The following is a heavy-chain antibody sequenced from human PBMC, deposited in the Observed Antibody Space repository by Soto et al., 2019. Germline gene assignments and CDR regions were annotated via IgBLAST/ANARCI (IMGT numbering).Heavy chain of an antibody. CDR2: IYPGDSDT. Sequence: GESEKRSGKGCGGPVGSYWRAWVRQMPGKGLEWMGIIYPGDSDTRYSPSFEGQVTISVDKSISTAYLQWSGLRASDTAMYYCARQFVYRSGYPYYFDYWGQGTLVTVSS. V-gene: IGHV5-51*01. D-gene: IGHD3-22*01. J-gene: IGHJ4*02. CDR3: ARQFVYRSGYPYYFDY. CDR1: GGPVGSYW.